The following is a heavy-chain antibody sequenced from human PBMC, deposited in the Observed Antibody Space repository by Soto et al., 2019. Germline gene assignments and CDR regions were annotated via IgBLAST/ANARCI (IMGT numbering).Heavy chain of an antibody. Sequence: EVQLLESGGGLVKPGGSLRLSCAASGFTFSKYAMSWVRLAPGKGLEWVSSISANGGITDYAASVKGRFTISRDNFQSVLSLQMDTLRADDTAVYFCAKDKYTDSVHKVWFFDHWGCGTLVTVPS. CDR2: ISANGGIT. J-gene: IGHJ2*01. CDR1: GFTFSKYA. V-gene: IGHV3-23*01. CDR3: AKDKYTDSVHKVWFFDH. D-gene: IGHD2-15*01.